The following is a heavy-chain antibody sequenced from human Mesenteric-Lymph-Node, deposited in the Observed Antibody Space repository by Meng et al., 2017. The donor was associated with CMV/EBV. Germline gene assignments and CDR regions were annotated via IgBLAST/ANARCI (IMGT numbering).Heavy chain of an antibody. J-gene: IGHJ5*02. D-gene: IGHD2-2*01. Sequence: GESLKISCAASGFTFTYYWMSWVRQAPGKGLEWVANINQNGGEKYYVDSVKGRFTISRDNSKNTLYLQMNSLRAEDTAVYYCAKGRPAAFLNWFDPWGQGTLVTVSS. V-gene: IGHV3-7*03. CDR3: AKGRPAAFLNWFDP. CDR1: GFTFTYYW. CDR2: INQNGGEK.